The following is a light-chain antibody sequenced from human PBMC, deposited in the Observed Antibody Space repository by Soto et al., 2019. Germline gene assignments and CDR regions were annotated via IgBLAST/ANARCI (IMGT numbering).Light chain of an antibody. CDR1: QTLSSW. Sequence: EIQRNQAPATLSGSGGDRVTITGRVLQTLSSWLAWCQLIPGQAPKLLIYKASTLKSGVPSRFSGSRSGAEFTLTMSSLPPAVFATYSCQHYDSYSEAFGEGSKV. CDR3: QHYDSYSEA. V-gene: IGKV1-5*03. CDR2: KAS. J-gene: IGKJ1*01.